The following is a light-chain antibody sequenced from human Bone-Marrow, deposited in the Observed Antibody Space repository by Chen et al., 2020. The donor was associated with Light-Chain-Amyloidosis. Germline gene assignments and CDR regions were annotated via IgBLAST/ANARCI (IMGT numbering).Light chain of an antibody. CDR1: SSDVGGDNH. V-gene: IGLV2-14*01. CDR3: SSYAVANTLV. Sequence: QSALTQPASVSGSPGQSITISCTGTSSDVGGDNHVSWYQQHPDKAPKLMIYEVTNRPSWVPVRLSGSKSDSTASLPISGLQADEEAHCLCSSYAVANTLVFAGGTRVTVL. CDR2: EVT. J-gene: IGLJ1*01.